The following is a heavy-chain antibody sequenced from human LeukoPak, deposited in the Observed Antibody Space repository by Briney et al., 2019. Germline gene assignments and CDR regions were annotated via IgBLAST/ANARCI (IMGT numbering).Heavy chain of an antibody. V-gene: IGHV1-2*06. D-gene: IGHD2-2*01. J-gene: IGHJ4*02. CDR3: ARDYCSSTSCLFDY. CDR2: INPNSGDT. CDR1: GGTFSSYA. Sequence: ASVKVSCKASGGTFSSYAISWVRQAPGQGLEWMGRINPNSGDTNYAQKFQGRVAMTRDTSISTAFMELTRLRSDDTAVYYCARDYCSSTSCLFDYWGQGTLVTVSS.